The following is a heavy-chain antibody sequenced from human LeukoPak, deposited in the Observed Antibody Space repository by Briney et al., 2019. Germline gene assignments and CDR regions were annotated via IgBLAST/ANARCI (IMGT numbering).Heavy chain of an antibody. D-gene: IGHD2-2*02. CDR1: GFTFSSYA. CDR2: ISGSGGST. V-gene: IGHV3-23*01. J-gene: IGHJ4*02. Sequence: PGGSLRLSCAASGFTFSSYAMSWVRQAPGKGLEWVSAISGSGGSTYYADSVKGRFTISRDNSKNTLYLQMNSLRAEDTAVYYCARDQKYQLLYLFDYWGQGTLVTVSS. CDR3: ARDQKYQLLYLFDY.